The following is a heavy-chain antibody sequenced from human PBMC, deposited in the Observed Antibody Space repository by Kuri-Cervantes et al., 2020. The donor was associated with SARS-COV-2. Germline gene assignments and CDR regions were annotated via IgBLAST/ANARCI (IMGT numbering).Heavy chain of an antibody. D-gene: IGHD5-24*01. CDR3: ARDLDDYIPNGGDAFDI. Sequence: GESLKISCAASGCTFSSYAMHWVRQAPGKGLEWVAVISYDGSNKYYADSVKGRFTISRDNSKNTLYQQMNSLRAEDTAVYYCARDLDDYIPNGGDAFDIWGQGTMVTVSS. V-gene: IGHV3-30-3*01. CDR1: GCTFSSYA. CDR2: ISYDGSNK. J-gene: IGHJ3*02.